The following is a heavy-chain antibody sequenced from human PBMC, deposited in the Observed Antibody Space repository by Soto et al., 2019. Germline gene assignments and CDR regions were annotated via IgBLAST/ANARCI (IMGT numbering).Heavy chain of an antibody. D-gene: IGHD3-9*01. Sequence: ASVKVSCKASGYTFTSYDIDWVRQATGQGLEWMGWMNPNSGNTGYAQKFQGRVTMTRNTSISTAYMELSSLRSEDTAVYYCARIPAPYYDILTGYTPYYYYYGMDVWG. CDR2: MNPNSGNT. CDR1: GYTFTSYD. CDR3: ARIPAPYYDILTGYTPYYYYYGMDV. V-gene: IGHV1-8*01. J-gene: IGHJ6*02.